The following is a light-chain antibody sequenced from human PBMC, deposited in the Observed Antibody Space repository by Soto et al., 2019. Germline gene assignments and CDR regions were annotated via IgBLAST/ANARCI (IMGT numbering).Light chain of an antibody. Sequence: IVLTQSPGTLSLSPGERATLSCRASQSVRNNYLAWYQQRPGQAPRLLIYAASSRATGIPDRFSGSGSGTDFTLTISRLEPEDVAVYYCQQYGTSPRTFGQGTKVDI. CDR1: QSVRNNY. CDR3: QQYGTSPRT. V-gene: IGKV3-20*01. J-gene: IGKJ1*01. CDR2: AAS.